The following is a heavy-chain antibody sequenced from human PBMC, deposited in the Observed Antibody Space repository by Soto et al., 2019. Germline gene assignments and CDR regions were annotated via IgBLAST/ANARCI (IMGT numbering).Heavy chain of an antibody. D-gene: IGHD1-7*01. CDR2: INHSGST. Sequence: PSETLSLTCAVYGGSLSGYYWSWIRQPPGKGLEWIGEINHSGSTNYNPSLKSRVTISVDTSKNQFSLKLSSVTAADTAVYYCARGGTGTTSAYYYGMDVWGQGTTVTVSS. J-gene: IGHJ6*02. CDR1: GGSLSGYY. CDR3: ARGGTGTTSAYYYGMDV. V-gene: IGHV4-34*01.